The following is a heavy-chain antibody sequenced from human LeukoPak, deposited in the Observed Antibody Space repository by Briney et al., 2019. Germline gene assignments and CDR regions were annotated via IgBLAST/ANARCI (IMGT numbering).Heavy chain of an antibody. CDR1: GGSISSYY. CDR3: ARVIASYGDYVVGYFDY. V-gene: IGHV4-59*01. D-gene: IGHD4-17*01. Sequence: SETLSLTCTVSGGSISSYYWSWIRQPPGKGLEWIGYIYYSGSPNYNPSLKSRVTISVDTSKNQFSLKLSSVTAADTAVYYCARVIASYGDYVVGYFDYWGQGTLVTVSS. J-gene: IGHJ4*02. CDR2: IYYSGSP.